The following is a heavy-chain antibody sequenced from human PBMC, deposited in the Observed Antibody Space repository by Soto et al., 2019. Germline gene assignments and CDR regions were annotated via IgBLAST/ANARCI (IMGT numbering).Heavy chain of an antibody. D-gene: IGHD3-3*01. CDR1: GFTFSSYG. Sequence: QVQLVESGGGVVQPGRSLRLSCAASGFTFSSYGMHWVRQAPGKGLEWVAVIWYDGSNKYYADSMKGRFTISRDNSKNTLYLQMNSLRAEDTAVYYCARDQHYDFWSGYSYYFDYWGQGTLVTVSS. CDR3: ARDQHYDFWSGYSYYFDY. J-gene: IGHJ4*02. V-gene: IGHV3-33*01. CDR2: IWYDGSNK.